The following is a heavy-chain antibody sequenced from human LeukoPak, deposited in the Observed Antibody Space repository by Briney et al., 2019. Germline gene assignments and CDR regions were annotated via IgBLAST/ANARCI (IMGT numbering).Heavy chain of an antibody. CDR3: ARNFVGATGGAFDI. CDR1: GFTFSSYE. CDR2: ISASGKTT. D-gene: IGHD1-26*01. J-gene: IGHJ3*02. Sequence: GGSLRLSCAASGFTFSSYEMNWVRQAPGKGLEGVSYISASGKTTYYADSVKGRFTISRDTAKNSLYLQMNSLRAEDTAVYYCARNFVGATGGAFDIWGQGTMVTVSS. V-gene: IGHV3-48*03.